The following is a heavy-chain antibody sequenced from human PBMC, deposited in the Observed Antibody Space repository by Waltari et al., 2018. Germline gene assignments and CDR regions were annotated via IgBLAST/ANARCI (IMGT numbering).Heavy chain of an antibody. J-gene: IGHJ6*03. CDR3: ARRQQLVNYYYYYYMDV. D-gene: IGHD6-13*01. CDR2: INHSGST. CDR1: GGSFSGYY. V-gene: IGHV4-34*01. Sequence: QVQLQQWGAGLLKPSETLSLTCAVHGGSFSGYYWTWIRQPPGKGLEWIGEINHSGSTNYNPSLKSRVTISVDTSKNQFSRKLSSVTAADTAVYYCARRQQLVNYYYYYYMDVWGKGTTVTVSS.